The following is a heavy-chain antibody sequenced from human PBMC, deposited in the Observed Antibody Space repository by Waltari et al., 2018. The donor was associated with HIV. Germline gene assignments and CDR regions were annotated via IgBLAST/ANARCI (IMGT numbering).Heavy chain of an antibody. V-gene: IGHV3-23*01. D-gene: IGHD2-2*01. Sequence: EVYLLESGGGSVQPGESLRLSCVGSGFSFSSFAMNWVRQAGGKGLEWVGSCTERSAVSCSATSVRVQFTISRDNSKKTLSLQMNSLLSEDTATYFCATSWRYCGSGRCFYPFEYWGPGTLVTVSP. J-gene: IGHJ4*02. CDR1: GFSFSSFA. CDR2: CTERSAVS. CDR3: ATSWRYCGSGRCFYPFEY.